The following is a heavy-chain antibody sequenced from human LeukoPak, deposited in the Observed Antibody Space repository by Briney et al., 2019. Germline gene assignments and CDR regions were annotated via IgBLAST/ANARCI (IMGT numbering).Heavy chain of an antibody. V-gene: IGHV4-39*07. Sequence: SETLSLTCTVSGGSISSSSYYWGWIRQPPGKGLEWIGSIYYSGSTYDNPSLKSRVTISVDTSKNQFSLKLSSVTAADTVVYYCARDRVGYDFWSGYPNQQDYYYYYMDVWGKGTTVTVSS. CDR2: IYYSGST. CDR1: GGSISSSSYY. D-gene: IGHD3-3*01. J-gene: IGHJ6*03. CDR3: ARDRVGYDFWSGYPNQQDYYYYYMDV.